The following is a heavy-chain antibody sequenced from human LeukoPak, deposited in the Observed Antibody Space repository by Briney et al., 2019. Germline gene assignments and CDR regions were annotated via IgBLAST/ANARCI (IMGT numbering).Heavy chain of an antibody. Sequence: PSETLSLTCAVYGGSFSGYYWSWVRQPPGKGLEWIGEINDSGRTNYNPSLKSRVTILVDTSKNQFSLRLSSVTAADTAVYYCARRLRDSSDWYFDYWGQGRLVIVSS. CDR1: GGSFSGYY. CDR2: INDSGRT. D-gene: IGHD6-19*01. J-gene: IGHJ4*02. CDR3: ARRLRDSSDWYFDY. V-gene: IGHV4-34*01.